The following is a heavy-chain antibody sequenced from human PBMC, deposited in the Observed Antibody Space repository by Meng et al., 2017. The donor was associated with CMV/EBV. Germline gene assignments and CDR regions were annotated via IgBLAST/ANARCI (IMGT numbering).Heavy chain of an antibody. CDR3: ARGISEAGPFDY. CDR1: GGSVYNGGYY. D-gene: IGHD6-19*01. Sequence: SETLSLTCTVSGGSVYNGGYYWNWIRQPPGKGLEWIGYIYYNGSTNYNPSLKSRVTISVDTSKNQFSLKLSSVTAADTAVYYCARGISEAGPFDYWGQGTLVTVSS. CDR2: IYYNGST. V-gene: IGHV4-61*08. J-gene: IGHJ4*02.